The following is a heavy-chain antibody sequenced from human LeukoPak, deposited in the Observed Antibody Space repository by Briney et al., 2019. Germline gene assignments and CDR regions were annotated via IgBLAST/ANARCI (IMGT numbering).Heavy chain of an antibody. J-gene: IGHJ5*02. D-gene: IGHD7-27*01. V-gene: IGHV3-21*01. CDR2: ITRSSTST. Sequence: KTGGSLRLSCAASGFTFSSYSMNWVRQAPGKGLEWVSSITRSSTSTYYTDSVRGRFTISRDNAKSSLYLQMNSLRAEDTAVYYCARDNWDDAPGGFDPWGQGTLVTVSS. CDR3: ARDNWDDAPGGFDP. CDR1: GFTFSSYS.